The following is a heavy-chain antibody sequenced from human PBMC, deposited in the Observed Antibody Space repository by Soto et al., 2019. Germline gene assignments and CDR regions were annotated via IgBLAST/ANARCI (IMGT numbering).Heavy chain of an antibody. CDR3: ARSVAVPGAHIDY. Sequence: SETLSLTSSVSCVSSSGSYWSWIRQSPGKGLEGLGYVYYTGSTNYSPSLRSRVSISVDTSKNEFSLRLSSVTAADTAVYFCARSVAVPGAHIDYWGQGTQVTVSS. CDR1: CVSSSGSY. D-gene: IGHD6-19*01. CDR2: VYYTGST. V-gene: IGHV4-59*01. J-gene: IGHJ4*02.